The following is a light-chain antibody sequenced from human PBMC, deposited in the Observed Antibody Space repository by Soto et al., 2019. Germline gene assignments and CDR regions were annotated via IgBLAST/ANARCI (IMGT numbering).Light chain of an antibody. Sequence: EMVMTQSPAILSVPPGESATLSCMASQSVNSNYLAWYQQHPGQPPRLLIYAASSRATGSPDRFSGGGSGTDFTLTISRLEPEDFAVYYCQQYGYSPITFGQGTRLEIK. CDR2: AAS. V-gene: IGKV3-20*01. CDR3: QQYGYSPIT. CDR1: QSVNSNY. J-gene: IGKJ5*01.